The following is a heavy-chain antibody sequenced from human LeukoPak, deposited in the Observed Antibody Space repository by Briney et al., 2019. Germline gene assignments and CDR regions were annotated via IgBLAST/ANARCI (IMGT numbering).Heavy chain of an antibody. CDR3: ARDRVAALLANYYYYYMDV. V-gene: IGHV3-7*01. CDR2: IKQDGSEK. Sequence: GGSLRLSCAASGFTFSNYWMSWVRQAPGKGLEWVANIKQDGSEKNYVDSVKGRFTISRDNAKNSLYLQMNSLRADDTAVYHCARDRVAALLANYYYYYMDVWGKGTTVTVSS. J-gene: IGHJ6*03. CDR1: GFTFSNYW. D-gene: IGHD6-13*01.